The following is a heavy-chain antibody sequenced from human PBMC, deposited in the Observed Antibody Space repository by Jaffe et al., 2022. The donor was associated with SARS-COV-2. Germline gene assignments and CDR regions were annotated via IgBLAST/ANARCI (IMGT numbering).Heavy chain of an antibody. J-gene: IGHJ4*02. CDR2: INAGNGNT. V-gene: IGHV1-3*01. CDR1: GYTFTSYA. D-gene: IGHD6-6*01. CDR3: ARVIAARHLGDGFNY. Sequence: QVQLVQSGAEVKKPRASVKVSCKASGYTFTSYAMHWVRQAPGQRLEWMGWINAGNGNTKYSQKFQGRVTITRDTSASTAYMELSSLRSEDTAVYYCARVIAARHLGDGFNYWGQGTLVTVSS.